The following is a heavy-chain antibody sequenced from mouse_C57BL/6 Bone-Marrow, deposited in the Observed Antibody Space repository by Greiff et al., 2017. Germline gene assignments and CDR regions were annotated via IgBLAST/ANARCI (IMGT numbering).Heavy chain of an antibody. Sequence: EVKLMESGPELVKPGASVKIPCKASGYTFTDYNMDWVKQSHGKSLEWIGDINPNNGGTIYNQKFKGKATLTVDKSSSTDYMELRSLTSEDTAVYYCARSGYDYDWFAYWGQGTLVTVSA. CDR2: INPNNGGT. CDR3: ARSGYDYDWFAY. V-gene: IGHV1-18*01. CDR1: GYTFTDYN. J-gene: IGHJ3*01. D-gene: IGHD2-4*01.